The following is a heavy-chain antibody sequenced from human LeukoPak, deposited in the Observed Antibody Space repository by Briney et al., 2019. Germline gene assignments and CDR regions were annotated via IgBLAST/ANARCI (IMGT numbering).Heavy chain of an antibody. Sequence: PGGSLRLSCAASGFTFDDYAMHWVRQAPGKGLEWVAFIRYDGSNKYYADSVKGRFTISRDNSKNTLYLQMNSLRAEDTAVYYCAKDRVTMIVADYWGQGTLVTVPS. V-gene: IGHV3-30*02. CDR3: AKDRVTMIVADY. CDR2: IRYDGSNK. J-gene: IGHJ4*02. D-gene: IGHD3-22*01. CDR1: GFTFDDYA.